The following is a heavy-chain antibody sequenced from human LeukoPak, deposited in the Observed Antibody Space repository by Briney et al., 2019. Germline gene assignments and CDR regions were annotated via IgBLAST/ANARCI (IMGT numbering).Heavy chain of an antibody. CDR2: IFYSGST. D-gene: IGHD6-13*01. V-gene: IGHV4-59*01. Sequence: PSETLSLTCTVSDGSINYFYWSWIRQPPGKGLEWIGYIFYSGSTNYNASLKSRVTISVDTSKNQFSLKLSSVTAADTAVYYCARYSSPTRGFDPWGQGTLVTISS. CDR1: DGSINYFY. J-gene: IGHJ5*02. CDR3: ARYSSPTRGFDP.